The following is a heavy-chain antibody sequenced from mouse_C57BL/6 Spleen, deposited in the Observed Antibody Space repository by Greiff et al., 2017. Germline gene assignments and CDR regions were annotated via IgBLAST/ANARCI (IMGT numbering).Heavy chain of an antibody. V-gene: IGHV1-82*01. CDR3: ARGDYGSPTLYFDY. Sequence: QVQLQQSGPELVKPGASVKISCKASGYAFSSSWMNWVKQRPGKGLEWIGRIYPGDGDTNYNGKFKGKATLTADKSSSTAYMQLSSLTTEDSAVYFCARGDYGSPTLYFDYGDQGTTLTVSS. CDR1: GYAFSSSW. J-gene: IGHJ2*01. CDR2: IYPGDGDT. D-gene: IGHD2-1*01.